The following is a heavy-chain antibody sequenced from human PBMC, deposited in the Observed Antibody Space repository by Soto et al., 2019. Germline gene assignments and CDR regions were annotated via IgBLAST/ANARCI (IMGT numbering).Heavy chain of an antibody. Sequence: SETLSLTCAGYGGSFSGYYWSWIRQTPGKVLEWSGEINHSGGTNYNPSLKSRVTISVDKSKNQFSLKLSSVTAADTAMNYCARFEAITETTDWGQGILVTASS. CDR2: INHSGGT. CDR3: ARFEAITETTD. D-gene: IGHD4-4*01. J-gene: IGHJ4*02. V-gene: IGHV4-34*01. CDR1: GGSFSGYY.